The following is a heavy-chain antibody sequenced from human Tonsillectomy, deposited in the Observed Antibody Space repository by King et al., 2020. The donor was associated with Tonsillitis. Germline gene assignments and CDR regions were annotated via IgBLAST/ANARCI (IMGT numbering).Heavy chain of an antibody. Sequence: VQLVESGGGVVQPGRSLRLSCTASGFTFSSYGMQWVRQAPGEGLEWVAVVSSGGTVKHYADSVKGRFTVSRDNSKNMLYLQMNSLRVEDTAVYYCAKEKGKNYGPLDYWGQGALVTVSS. J-gene: IGHJ4*02. CDR1: GFTFSSYG. CDR2: VSSGGTVK. CDR3: AKEKGKNYGPLDY. D-gene: IGHD3-10*01. V-gene: IGHV3-30*18.